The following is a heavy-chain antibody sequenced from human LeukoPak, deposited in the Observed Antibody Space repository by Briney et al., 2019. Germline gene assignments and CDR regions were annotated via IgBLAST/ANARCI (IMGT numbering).Heavy chain of an antibody. CDR1: GYTFTTYY. CDR2: INPSGGST. Sequence: GASVKVSCKASGYTFTTYYMHWVRQAPGQGLEWMGIINPSGGSTTNAQKFQGRVTMTRDTSTSTVYMELSSLRSEDTAIYYCARARGSGSYYGHDYYYYHYMDVWGKGTTVTVSS. D-gene: IGHD3-10*01. V-gene: IGHV1-46*01. CDR3: ARARGSGSYYGHDYYYYHYMDV. J-gene: IGHJ6*03.